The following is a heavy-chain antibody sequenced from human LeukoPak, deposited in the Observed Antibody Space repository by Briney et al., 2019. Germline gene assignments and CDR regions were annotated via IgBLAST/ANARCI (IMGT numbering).Heavy chain of an antibody. CDR1: GYTFTSYG. CDR2: ISAYNGNT. J-gene: IGHJ6*03. D-gene: IGHD3-3*01. Sequence: GASVKVSCKASGYTFTSYGISWVRQAPGQGLEWMGWISAYNGNTNYAQKLQGRVTMTTDTSTSTAYMELRSLRSDDTAVYYCARDPDFWSGYFTYYYYYYMDVWGKGTTVTASS. V-gene: IGHV1-18*01. CDR3: ARDPDFWSGYFTYYYYYYMDV.